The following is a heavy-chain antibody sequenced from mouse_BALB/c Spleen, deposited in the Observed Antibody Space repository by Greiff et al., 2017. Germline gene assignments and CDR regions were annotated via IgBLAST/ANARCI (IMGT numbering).Heavy chain of an antibody. D-gene: IGHD2-10*02. CDR3: ARRAAYGNYLDY. Sequence: QVTLKVSGPGILQPSQTLSLTCSFSGFSLSTSGMGVSWIRQPSGKGLEWLAHIYWDDDKRYNPSLKSRLTISKDTSRNQVFLKITSVDTADTATYYCARRAAYGNYLDYWGQGTTLTVSS. CDR1: GFSLSTSGMG. V-gene: IGHV8-12*01. CDR2: IYWDDDK. J-gene: IGHJ2*01.